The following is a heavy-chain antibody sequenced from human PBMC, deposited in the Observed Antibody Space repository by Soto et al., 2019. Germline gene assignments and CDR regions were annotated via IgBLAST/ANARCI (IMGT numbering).Heavy chain of an antibody. D-gene: IGHD3-10*01. CDR1: GGSFSGYS. J-gene: IGHJ3*02. CDR3: AREALLWFGELGAFDI. V-gene: IGHV4-34*01. CDR2: INHSGST. Sequence: QVQLQQWGAGLLKPSETLSLTCAVYGGSFSGYSWSWIRQPPGKGLEWIGDINHSGSTNYNPSLKSRVTISVDTSKNQFSLKLSSVTAADTAVYYCAREALLWFGELGAFDIWGQGTIVTVSS.